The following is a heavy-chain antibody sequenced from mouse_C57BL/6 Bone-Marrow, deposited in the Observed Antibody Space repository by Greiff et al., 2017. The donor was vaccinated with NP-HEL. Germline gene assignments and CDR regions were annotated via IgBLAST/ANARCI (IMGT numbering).Heavy chain of an antibody. D-gene: IGHD1-1*01. CDR1: GYTFTNYW. CDR3: ARHGSSDFWYFDV. CDR2: IYPGGGYT. V-gene: IGHV1-63*01. J-gene: IGHJ1*03. Sequence: VQLQQSGAELVRPGTSVKMSCKASGYTFTNYWIGWAKQRPGHGLEWIGDIYPGGGYTNYNEKFKGKATLTADKSSSTAYMQFSSLTSEDSAVYYCARHGSSDFWYFDVWGTGTTVTVSS.